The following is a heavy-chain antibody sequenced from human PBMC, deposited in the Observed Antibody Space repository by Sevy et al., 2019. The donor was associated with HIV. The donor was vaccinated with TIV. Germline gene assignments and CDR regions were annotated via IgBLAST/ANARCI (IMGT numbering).Heavy chain of an antibody. V-gene: IGHV3-23*01. D-gene: IGHD2-15*01. Sequence: GGSLRLSCAASGFTFSSYAMSWVRQAPGKGLEWVSAISGSGGSTYYADSVKGRFTISRDNSKNTLYLQMNSLRAEDTAVYSCAKARCSGGSCYGPSFDYWGQGTLVTVSS. CDR1: GFTFSSYA. J-gene: IGHJ4*02. CDR3: AKARCSGGSCYGPSFDY. CDR2: ISGSGGST.